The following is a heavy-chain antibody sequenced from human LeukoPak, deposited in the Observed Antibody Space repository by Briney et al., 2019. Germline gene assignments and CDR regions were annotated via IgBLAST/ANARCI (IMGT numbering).Heavy chain of an antibody. D-gene: IGHD6-19*01. V-gene: IGHV1-2*02. CDR1: GYTFTDYY. CDR3: ARGSPASGRFPFNY. CDR2: ISPNSGDT. Sequence: GASVKVSCKASGYTFTDYYMHWVRQAPGQGLEWMGWISPNSGDTKYAQNFQGEVTMTRDTSISTAYMELNNLNSDGTAVYYCARGSPASGRFPFNYWGQGTLVTVSS. J-gene: IGHJ4*02.